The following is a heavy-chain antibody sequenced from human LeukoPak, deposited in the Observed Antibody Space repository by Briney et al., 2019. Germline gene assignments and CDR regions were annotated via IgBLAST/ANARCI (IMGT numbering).Heavy chain of an antibody. CDR3: ARLDTDAFDI. V-gene: IGHV4-59*08. J-gene: IGHJ3*02. CDR2: IYYSGST. D-gene: IGHD3/OR15-3a*01. CDR1: GGSISSYY. Sequence: SEALSLTCTVSGGSISSYYWSWIRQPPGKGLEWIGYIYYSGSTNYNPSLKSRVTISVDTSKNQFSLKLGSVTAADTAVYYCARLDTDAFDIWGQGTMVIVSS.